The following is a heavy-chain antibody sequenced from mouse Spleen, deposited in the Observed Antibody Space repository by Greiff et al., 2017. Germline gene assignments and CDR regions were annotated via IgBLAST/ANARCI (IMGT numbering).Heavy chain of an antibody. J-gene: IGHJ1*01. D-gene: IGHD1-1*01. CDR2: IDPSDSYT. CDR1: GYTFTSYW. Sequence: QVQLQQPGAELVKPGASVKLSCKASGYTFTSYWMQWVKQRPGQGLEWIGEIDPSDSYTNYNQKFKGKATLTVDKSSSTAYMELRSLTSEDSAVFSCARDATVVVRWHFDDWGGETTITAAS. CDR3: ARDATVVVRWHFDD. V-gene: IGHV1-50*01.